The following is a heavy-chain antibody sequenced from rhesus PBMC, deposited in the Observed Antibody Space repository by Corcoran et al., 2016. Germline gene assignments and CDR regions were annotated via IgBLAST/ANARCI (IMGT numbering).Heavy chain of an antibody. V-gene: IGHV4-93*02. Sequence: QVQLQESGPAVVKPSETLSLTCAVPGGSMSTTYWRTWIRQSQGKGLEGIGDICGGGGNTEYNPSLRNRVIISIDTSKNQLSLKLNSVTAADTAVYFCARRSVTGHFDYWGQGVLVTVPS. CDR1: GGSMSTTYW. CDR3: ARRSVTGHFDY. CDR2: ICGGGGNT. J-gene: IGHJ4*01. D-gene: IGHD4-35*01.